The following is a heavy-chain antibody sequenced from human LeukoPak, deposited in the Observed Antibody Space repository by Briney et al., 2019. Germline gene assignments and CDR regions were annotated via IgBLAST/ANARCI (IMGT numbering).Heavy chain of an antibody. D-gene: IGHD3-22*01. V-gene: IGHV4-31*03. CDR3: ARDDSSGPLAFDI. CDR1: GGSISSGGYY. J-gene: IGHJ3*02. CDR2: IYYSGST. Sequence: SETLSLTCTVSGGSISSGGYYWSWIRQRPGKGLEWIGYIYYSGSTYYNPSLKSRVTISVDTSKNQFSLKLSSVTAADTAVYYCARDDSSGPLAFDIWGQGTMVTVSS.